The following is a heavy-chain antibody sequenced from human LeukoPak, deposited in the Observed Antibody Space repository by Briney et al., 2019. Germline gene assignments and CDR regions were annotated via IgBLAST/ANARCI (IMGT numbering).Heavy chain of an antibody. V-gene: IGHV3-23*01. CDR1: GFTFSSYA. D-gene: IGHD3-10*01. CDR2: ISGSGDST. CDR3: VKDQGYYGSGSYKEYFQH. Sequence: GGSLRLSCAASGFTFSSYAMSWVRQAPGKGLGWVSAISGSGDSTYYADSVKGRFTTSRDNSKNTLYLQMNSLRAEDTAVYYCVKDQGYYGSGSYKEYFQHWGQGTLVTVSS. J-gene: IGHJ1*01.